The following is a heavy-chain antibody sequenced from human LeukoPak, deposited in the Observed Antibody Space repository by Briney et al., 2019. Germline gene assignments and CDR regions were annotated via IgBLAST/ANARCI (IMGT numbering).Heavy chain of an antibody. D-gene: IGHD2-15*01. CDR3: ARHGFCSGGSCYQYYFDY. V-gene: IGHV1-18*01. Sequence: GASVKVSCKASGYTFTSYGISWVRQAPGQGLEWMGWISAYNGNTNYAQKLQGRVTMTTDTSTSIAYMELRSLRSDDTAVYYCARHGFCSGGSCYQYYFDYWGQGTLVTVSS. CDR2: ISAYNGNT. J-gene: IGHJ4*02. CDR1: GYTFTSYG.